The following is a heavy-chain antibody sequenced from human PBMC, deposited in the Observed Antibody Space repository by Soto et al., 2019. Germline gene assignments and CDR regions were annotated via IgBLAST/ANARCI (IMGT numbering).Heavy chain of an antibody. CDR2: IYRGDTT. J-gene: IGHJ4*02. D-gene: IGHD3-22*01. CDR1: GGSISSSSYY. CDR3: ARAGGGDNSGYCAY. V-gene: IGHV3-53*01. Sequence: ETLSLTCTVSGGSISSSSYYWGWIRQPPGKGLEWVSVIYRGDTTYYADSVKGRFTISRDNSKNTLYLQMNSLRAEDTAVYYCARAGGGDNSGYCAYWGQGTLVTVSS.